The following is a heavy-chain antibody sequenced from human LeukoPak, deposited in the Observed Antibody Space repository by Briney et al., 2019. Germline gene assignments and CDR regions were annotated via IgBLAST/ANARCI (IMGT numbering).Heavy chain of an antibody. CDR2: ITSGSSYI. CDR3: ALCAKGAVPAAISLPYY. J-gene: IGHJ4*02. Sequence: KSGGSLRLSCAASGFTFSSYNMNWVRQAPGKGLEWVSSITSGSSYIYYADSVKGRFTISRDNSKNTLYLQMNSLRAEDTAVYYCALCAKGAVPAAISLPYYWGQGTLVTVSS. CDR1: GFTFSSYN. D-gene: IGHD2-2*01. V-gene: IGHV3-21*04.